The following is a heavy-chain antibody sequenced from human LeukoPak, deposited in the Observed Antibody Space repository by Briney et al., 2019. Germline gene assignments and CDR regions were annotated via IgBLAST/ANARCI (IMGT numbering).Heavy chain of an antibody. CDR2: INSDGSST. V-gene: IGHV3-74*01. D-gene: IGHD3-22*01. CDR1: GFTFSSYW. J-gene: IGHJ4*02. CDR3: ARISYDSRGYFDY. Sequence: GGSLRLSCADSGFTFSSYWMHWVRQAPGKGLEGVSRINSDGSSTTYADSVKGRFTISRDSAKNTLYLQMNSLRAEDTAVYYCARISYDSRGYFDYWGQGTLVTVSS.